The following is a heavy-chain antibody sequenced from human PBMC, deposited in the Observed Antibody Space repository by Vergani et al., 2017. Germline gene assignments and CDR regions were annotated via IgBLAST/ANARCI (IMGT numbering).Heavy chain of an antibody. CDR3: ARRWVGSGYYYYGMDV. CDR2: INPSGST. Sequence: QVQLQQWGAGLLKPSETLSLTCAVYGGSFSGYYWSWIRQPPGKGLEWIGEINPSGSTNYNPSLKSRVTISVDTSKNQFSLKLSSVTAADTAVYYCARRWVGSGYYYYGMDVWGQGTTVTVSS. J-gene: IGHJ6*02. V-gene: IGHV4-34*01. CDR1: GGSFSGYY. D-gene: IGHD2-15*01.